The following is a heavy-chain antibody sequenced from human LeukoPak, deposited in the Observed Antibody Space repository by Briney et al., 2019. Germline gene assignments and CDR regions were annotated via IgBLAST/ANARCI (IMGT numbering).Heavy chain of an antibody. CDR2: IYPDDSDT. Sequence: GESLKISCKGSGYTFTNYWIGWVRQMPGKGLEWVGMIYPDDSDTRYSPSFQGQVTISADKSINTACLQWGSLKASDTAVYYCARQGSYSSSWYNIDYWGQGTPVTVSS. CDR1: GYTFTNYW. D-gene: IGHD6-13*01. CDR3: ARQGSYSSSWYNIDY. J-gene: IGHJ4*02. V-gene: IGHV5-51*01.